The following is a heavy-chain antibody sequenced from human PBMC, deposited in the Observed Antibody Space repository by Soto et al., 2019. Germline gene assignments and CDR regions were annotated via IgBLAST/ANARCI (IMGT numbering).Heavy chain of an antibody. CDR1: GGSISSYY. V-gene: IGHV4-59*01. CDR2: IYYSGRT. CDR3: ARGYCSSTSCYIWDNWFDP. J-gene: IGHJ5*02. Sequence: QVQLQESGPGLVKPSETLSLTCTVSGGSISSYYWSWIRQPPGKGLEWIGYIYYSGRTNYNPSLKSRVTISVDTSKNQFSLKLSSVTAADTAVYYCARGYCSSTSCYIWDNWFDPWGQGTLVTVFS. D-gene: IGHD2-2*02.